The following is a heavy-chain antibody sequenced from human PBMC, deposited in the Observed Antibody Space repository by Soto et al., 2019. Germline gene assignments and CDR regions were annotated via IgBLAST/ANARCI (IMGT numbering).Heavy chain of an antibody. CDR2: IYSGGST. V-gene: IGHV3-66*01. CDR1: GFTVSSNY. Sequence: EVQLVESGGGLVQPGGSLRLSCAASGFTVSSNYMSWVRQAPGKGLEWVSVIYSGGSTYYADSVKGRFTISRDNSKNTLYLQMNSLRGEDTAVYYCARDWRGYGNYFDYWGQGTLVTVSS. CDR3: ARDWRGYGNYFDY. J-gene: IGHJ4*02. D-gene: IGHD4-17*01.